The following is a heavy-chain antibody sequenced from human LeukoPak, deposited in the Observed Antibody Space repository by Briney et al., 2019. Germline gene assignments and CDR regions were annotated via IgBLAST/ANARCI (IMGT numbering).Heavy chain of an antibody. V-gene: IGHV3-30*02. CDR1: GFTVSSNY. Sequence: GGSLRLSCAASGFTVSSNYMHWVRQAPGKGLEWVAFIRYDGSNKYYADSVKGRFTISRDNSKNTLYLQMNSLRAEDTAVYYCAKFNRQYCSSTGCYGGFDYWGQGTLVTVSS. CDR3: AKFNRQYCSSTGCYGGFDY. J-gene: IGHJ4*02. D-gene: IGHD2-2*01. CDR2: IRYDGSNK.